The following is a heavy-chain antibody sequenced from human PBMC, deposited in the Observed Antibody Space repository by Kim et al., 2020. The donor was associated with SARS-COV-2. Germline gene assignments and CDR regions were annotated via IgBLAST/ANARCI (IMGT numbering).Heavy chain of an antibody. CDR2: IYYSGST. Sequence: SETLSLTCTVSGGSISSYYWSWIRQPPGKGLEWIGYIYYSGSTNYNPSLKSRVTISVDTSKNQFSLRLGSVTAADTAVYYCARGTPYYDILTGYYPTQLDYWGQGTLVTVSS. V-gene: IGHV4-59*01. D-gene: IGHD3-9*01. J-gene: IGHJ4*02. CDR1: GGSISSYY. CDR3: ARGTPYYDILTGYYPTQLDY.